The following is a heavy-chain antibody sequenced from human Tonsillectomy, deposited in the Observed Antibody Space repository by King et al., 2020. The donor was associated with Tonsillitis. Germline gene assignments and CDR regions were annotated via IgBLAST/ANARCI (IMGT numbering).Heavy chain of an antibody. V-gene: IGHV3-21*01. Sequence: VQLVESGGGLVKPGESLRLSCAASGFTSSSYSMNWVRQAPGKGLEWVSSISSSSYIYYADSVKGRFTISRDNAKNSLYLQMNSLRAEDTAVYYCVRDTTSYYDFWSGYYNAFDIWGQGTMVTVSS. J-gene: IGHJ3*02. CDR1: GFTSSSYS. CDR2: ISSSSYI. D-gene: IGHD3-3*01. CDR3: VRDTTSYYDFWSGYYNAFDI.